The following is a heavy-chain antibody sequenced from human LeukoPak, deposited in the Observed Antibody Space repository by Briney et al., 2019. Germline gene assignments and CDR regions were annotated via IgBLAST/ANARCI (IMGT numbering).Heavy chain of an antibody. J-gene: IGHJ4*02. CDR1: GFTFSKYA. CDR3: VKYSSGWYYDY. V-gene: IGHV3-64D*09. Sequence: PGGSLRLSCSASGFTFSKYAMHWVRQAPGKGLEYVSAINDNGRSTYYADSVKGRFSISRDNSKSTLYLQMSSLRTEDTAAYYCVKYSSGWYYDYWGQGTLVTVSS. D-gene: IGHD6-19*01. CDR2: INDNGRST.